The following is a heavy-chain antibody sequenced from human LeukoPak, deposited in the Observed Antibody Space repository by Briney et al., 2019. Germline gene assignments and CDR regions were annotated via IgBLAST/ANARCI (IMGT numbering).Heavy chain of an antibody. Sequence: SETLSLTCAVYGGSFSGYYWSWIRQPPGKGLEWIGDINHSGSTNYNPSLKSRVTISVDTSKNQFSLKLSSVTAADTAVYYCAREDSSGYYFDYWGQGTLVTVSS. J-gene: IGHJ4*02. D-gene: IGHD6-19*01. CDR2: INHSGST. CDR1: GGSFSGYY. V-gene: IGHV4-34*01. CDR3: AREDSSGYYFDY.